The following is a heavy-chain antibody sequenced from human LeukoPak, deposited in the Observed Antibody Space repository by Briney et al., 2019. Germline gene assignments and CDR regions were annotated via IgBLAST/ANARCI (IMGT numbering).Heavy chain of an antibody. CDR3: ARVKSSSWGYAFDI. CDR2: ITADNGNT. D-gene: IGHD6-13*01. V-gene: IGHV1-18*01. CDR1: GYTFTTYN. Sequence: GASVKVSCKASGYTFTTYNINWVRQAPGQGLEWMGWITADNGNTNYAQKFQGRVTMTTDTSTSTVYMELRSLRSDDTAVYYYARVKSSSWGYAFDIWGQGTMVTVSS. J-gene: IGHJ3*02.